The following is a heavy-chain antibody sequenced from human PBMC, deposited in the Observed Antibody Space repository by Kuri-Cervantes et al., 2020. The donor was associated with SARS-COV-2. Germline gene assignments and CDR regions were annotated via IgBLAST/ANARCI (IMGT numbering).Heavy chain of an antibody. Sequence: ASVKVSCKASGYTFTSYGISWVRQAPGQGLEWMGWISAYNGNTNYAQKLQGRVTMTRDTSISTAYMELSRLRSDDTAVYYCAREGYCSSTSCQIFDYWGQGTLVTVSS. CDR1: GYTFTSYG. D-gene: IGHD2-2*01. J-gene: IGHJ4*02. V-gene: IGHV1-18*01. CDR2: ISAYNGNT. CDR3: AREGYCSSTSCQIFDY.